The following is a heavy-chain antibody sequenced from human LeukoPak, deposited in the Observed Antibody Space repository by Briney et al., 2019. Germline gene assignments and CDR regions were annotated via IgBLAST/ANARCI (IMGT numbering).Heavy chain of an antibody. D-gene: IGHD5-12*01. CDR1: GESFRGYY. V-gene: IGHV4-34*01. CDR2: INHSGST. Sequence: TSETLSLTCVVYGESFRGYYWSWIRQSPGKGLEWIGEINHSGSTNYNPSLKSRVTISVDTSKNQFSLKLSSVTAADTAVYYCARGHVGYSGYPLTHWGQGTLVTVSS. J-gene: IGHJ4*02. CDR3: ARGHVGYSGYPLTH.